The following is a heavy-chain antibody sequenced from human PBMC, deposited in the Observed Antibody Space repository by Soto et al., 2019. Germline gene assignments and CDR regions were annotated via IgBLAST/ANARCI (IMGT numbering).Heavy chain of an antibody. CDR1: GGSISSYY. D-gene: IGHD3-10*01. CDR2: IYYSGST. CDR3: ARHLYGSGERFDP. J-gene: IGHJ5*02. V-gene: IGHV4-59*08. Sequence: QVQLQESGPGLVKPSETLSLTCTVSGGSISSYYWSWIRQPPGKGLEWIGYIYYSGSTNYNPSLKSRVTISVDTSKNHFSLKLSSVTAADTAVYYCARHLYGSGERFDPWGQGTLVTVSS.